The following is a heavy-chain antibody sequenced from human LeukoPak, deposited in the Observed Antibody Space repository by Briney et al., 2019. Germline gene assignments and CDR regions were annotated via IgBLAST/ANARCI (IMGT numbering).Heavy chain of an antibody. J-gene: IGHJ4*02. CDR3: ARHAGDARSLPNY. CDR1: GGSISSYY. D-gene: IGHD2-21*02. Sequence: KPSETLSLTCTVSGGSISSYYWSWIRQPPGKGLEWIGYIYYSGSTNYNPSLKSRVTISVDPSKNQFSLKLSSVTAADTAVYYCARHAGDARSLPNYWGQGTLVTVSS. V-gene: IGHV4-59*08. CDR2: IYYSGST.